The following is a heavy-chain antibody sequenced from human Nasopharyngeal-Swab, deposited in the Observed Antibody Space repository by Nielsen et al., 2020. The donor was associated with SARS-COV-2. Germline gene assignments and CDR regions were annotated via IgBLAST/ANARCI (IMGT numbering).Heavy chain of an antibody. CDR1: GGSFSAYY. V-gene: IGHV4-34*01. J-gene: IGHJ6*03. CDR2: INHSGST. Sequence: SETLSLTCAVYGGSFSAYYWGWIRQPPGKGLEWIAEINHSGSTHYNPSLKSRVTMSVDTSKNQFSLKLTSVTAADTAVYYCARGLSGVVPAPILGLGPFYSYYYMDVWGKGTTVTVSS. D-gene: IGHD2-2*01. CDR3: ARGLSGVVPAPILGLGPFYSYYYMDV.